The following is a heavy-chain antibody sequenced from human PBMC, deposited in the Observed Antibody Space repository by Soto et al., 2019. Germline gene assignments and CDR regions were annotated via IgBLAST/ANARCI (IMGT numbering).Heavy chain of an antibody. CDR3: ARTNPYGTKRGSDWFDP. CDR1: GFTFSSYS. Sequence: GGSLRLSCAASGFTFSSYSMNWVRQAPGKGLEWVSYISSSSSTIYYADSVKGRFTISRDNAKNSLYLQMNSLRAEDTAVYYCARTNPYGTKRGSDWFDPWGQGTLVTVSS. J-gene: IGHJ5*02. V-gene: IGHV3-48*01. CDR2: ISSSSSTI. D-gene: IGHD4-17*01.